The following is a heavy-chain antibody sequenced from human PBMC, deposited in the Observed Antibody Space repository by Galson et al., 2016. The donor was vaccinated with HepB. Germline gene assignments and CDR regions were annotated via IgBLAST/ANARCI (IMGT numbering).Heavy chain of an antibody. V-gene: IGHV3-53*01. CDR3: ARAFRSGTGWYGRNDC. D-gene: IGHD6-19*01. Sequence: SLRLSCAASGFTVSSNYMTWVRQAPGKGPEWVSVIYSGGSTSYADSVQGRFTISRDTSKNTLYLEMNSLRAEDAAIYYCARAFRSGTGWYGRNDCWGQGTLVTVSS. CDR1: GFTVSSNY. CDR2: IYSGGST. J-gene: IGHJ4*02.